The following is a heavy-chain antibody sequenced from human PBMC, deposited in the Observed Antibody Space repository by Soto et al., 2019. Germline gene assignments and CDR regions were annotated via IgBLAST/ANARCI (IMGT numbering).Heavy chain of an antibody. CDR2: IYTSGST. J-gene: IGHJ3*02. CDR1: GGSISSYY. Sequence: PSETLSLTCTVSGGSISSYYWSWIRQPAGKGLEWIGRIYTSGSTNYNPSLKSRVTMSVDTSKNQFSLKLSSVTAADTAVYYCARAYCGGDCYSKGTWSPDAFDIWGQGTMVTVSS. V-gene: IGHV4-4*07. CDR3: ARAYCGGDCYSKGTWSPDAFDI. D-gene: IGHD2-21*02.